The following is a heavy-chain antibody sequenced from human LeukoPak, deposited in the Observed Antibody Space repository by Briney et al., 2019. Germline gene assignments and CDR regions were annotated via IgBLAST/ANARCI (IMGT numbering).Heavy chain of an antibody. V-gene: IGHV3-7*01. J-gene: IGHJ4*02. CDR1: GFTFSSSW. Sequence: GRSLRLSCAAFGFTFSSSWMASVRHTPGEWLEGVTNINQAGSDQNYVDSGKGRFTICRVNGNNSLYLKMNSLRGEDTALYYCAGDYSTSGSHWSQGTLVIVSS. CDR2: INQAGSDQ. CDR3: AGDYSTSGSH. D-gene: IGHD3-10*01.